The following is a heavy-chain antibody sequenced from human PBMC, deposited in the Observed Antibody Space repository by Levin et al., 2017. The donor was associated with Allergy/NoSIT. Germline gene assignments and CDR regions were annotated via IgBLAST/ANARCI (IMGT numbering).Heavy chain of an antibody. V-gene: IGHV2-70*11. Sequence: SGPTLVKPTQTLTLTCTFSGFSLSTSGMCVSWIRQPPGKALEWLARIDWDDDKYYSTSLKTRLTISKDTSKNQVVLTMTNMDPVDTATYYCARGSSATVTTRYFDYWGQGTLVTVSS. J-gene: IGHJ4*02. CDR3: ARGSSATVTTRYFDY. CDR2: IDWDDDK. D-gene: IGHD4-17*01. CDR1: GFSLSTSGMC.